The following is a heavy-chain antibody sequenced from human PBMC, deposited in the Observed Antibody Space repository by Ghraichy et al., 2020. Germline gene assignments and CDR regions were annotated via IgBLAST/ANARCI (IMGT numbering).Heavy chain of an antibody. CDR3: ARDFSAKLDIVVVPAAMGYGMDV. D-gene: IGHD2-2*01. J-gene: IGHJ6*02. CDR1: GGTFSSYA. CDR2: IIPILGIA. V-gene: IGHV1-69*04. Sequence: SVKVSRKASGGTFSSYAISWVRQAPGQGLEWMGRIIPILGIANYAQKFQGRVTITADKSTSTAYMELSSLRSEDTAVYYCARDFSAKLDIVVVPAAMGYGMDVWGQGTTVTVSS.